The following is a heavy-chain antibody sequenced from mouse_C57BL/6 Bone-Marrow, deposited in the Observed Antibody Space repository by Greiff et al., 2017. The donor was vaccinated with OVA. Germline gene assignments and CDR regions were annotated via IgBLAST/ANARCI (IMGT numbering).Heavy chain of an antibody. J-gene: IGHJ3*01. CDR3: TWDNYEGFAY. Sequence: QVQLQQSGAELVRPGASVTLSCKASGYTFTDYEMHWVKQTPVHGLEWIGAIDPETGGTAYNQKFKGKAILTADKSTSTAYMELRSLTSEDSADYCCTWDNYEGFAYWGQGTLVTVSA. CDR2: IDPETGGT. CDR1: GYTFTDYE. V-gene: IGHV1-15*01. D-gene: IGHD1-3*01.